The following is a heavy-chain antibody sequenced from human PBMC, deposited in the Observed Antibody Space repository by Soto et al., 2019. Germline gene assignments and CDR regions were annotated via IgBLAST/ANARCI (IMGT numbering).Heavy chain of an antibody. V-gene: IGHV4-59*01. CDR1: GGSISSYY. J-gene: IGHJ5*02. CDR3: AREIVATISWFDP. Sequence: SETLSLTCTVSGGSISSYYWSWIRQPPGKGLEWIGYIYYSGSTNYNPSLKSRVTISVDTSKNQFSLKLSSVTAADTAVYYCAREIVATISWFDPWGQGTLVTVSS. D-gene: IGHD5-12*01. CDR2: IYYSGST.